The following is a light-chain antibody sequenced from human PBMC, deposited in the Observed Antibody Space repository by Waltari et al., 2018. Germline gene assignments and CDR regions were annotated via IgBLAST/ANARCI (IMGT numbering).Light chain of an antibody. V-gene: IGKV3-20*01. J-gene: IGKJ1*01. CDR3: QQYGTSPQT. CDR1: QSVAGSY. CDR2: GAS. Sequence: EIVLTQSPGTLSLSPGERATLSCRASQSVAGSYLVWYLQKRGQAPRLLIYGASSRAAGIPDRFSGSGSGTDFTLTISRLEPEDFAVYYCQQYGTSPQTFGQGTKVEIK.